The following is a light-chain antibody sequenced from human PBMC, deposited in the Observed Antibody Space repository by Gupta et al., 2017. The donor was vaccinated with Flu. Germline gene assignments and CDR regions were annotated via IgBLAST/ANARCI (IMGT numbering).Light chain of an antibody. Sequence: PSTLSASVGDRVTITCRASQSISVWLAWYQQKPGKSPHILIYKTYTLESGVPSRFSGSGSGTEFTLTISSLQPDDFATYYCQQDSSYPLTFGRGTKLEIK. CDR1: QSISVW. CDR3: QQDSSYPLT. CDR2: KTY. V-gene: IGKV1-5*03. J-gene: IGKJ4*01.